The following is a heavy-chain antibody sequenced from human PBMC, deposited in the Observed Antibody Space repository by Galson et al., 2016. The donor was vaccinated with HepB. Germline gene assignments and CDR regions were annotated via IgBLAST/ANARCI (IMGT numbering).Heavy chain of an antibody. CDR3: ARDKAGEGYYYYGMDV. CDR1: RFSFSDYY. Sequence: SLRLSCAASRFSFSDYYMSWIRQAPGKGLEWVSYISDSGTITHYPDSVKGRFTISRDNAKNSLYLQMNSLRAEDTAVYYCARDKAGEGYYYYGMDVWGQGTTVTVSS. V-gene: IGHV3-11*01. D-gene: IGHD7-27*01. CDR2: ISDSGTIT. J-gene: IGHJ6*02.